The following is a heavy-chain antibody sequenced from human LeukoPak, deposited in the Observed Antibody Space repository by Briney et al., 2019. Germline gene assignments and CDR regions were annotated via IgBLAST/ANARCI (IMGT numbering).Heavy chain of an antibody. CDR2: TWYDGSNK. Sequence: PGGSLRLAFSAYGFTFSSYGMDWVRQAPAKGLEWVAVTWYDGSNKYYADYVKGRFTSSRDHYKNTLYLQMNSLRAEDTAVYYCARGGDPVQLEPGVGMYSMDVWGQGSTATVSS. V-gene: IGHV3-33*01. CDR1: GFTFSSYG. J-gene: IGHJ6*02. D-gene: IGHD1-1*01. CDR3: ARGGDPVQLEPGVGMYSMDV.